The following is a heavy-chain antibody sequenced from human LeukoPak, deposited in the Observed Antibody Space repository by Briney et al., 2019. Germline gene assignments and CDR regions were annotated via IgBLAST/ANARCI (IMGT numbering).Heavy chain of an antibody. CDR3: ARYRPVAKKSFDY. CDR1: GSSITSYW. CDR2: IYPGDSDT. J-gene: IGHJ4*02. D-gene: IGHD5-12*01. V-gene: IGHV5-51*01. Sequence: GEFLKISCNGSGSSITSYWIGLVRQMPGKGLEWMGIIYPGDSDTRYSPSFQGQVTISADKSISTAYLQRSSLEASDTVMYYCARYRPVAKKSFDYWGQGTLVTVSS.